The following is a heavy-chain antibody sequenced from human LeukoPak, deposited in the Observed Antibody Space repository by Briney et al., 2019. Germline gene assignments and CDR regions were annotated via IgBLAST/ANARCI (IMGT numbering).Heavy chain of an antibody. CDR2: ISWNGGSI. D-gene: IGHD1-26*01. Sequence: GGSLRLSCAASGFSFDEYAMHWVRQAPGKGLEWVSGISWNGGSIDYVDSVKGRLTISRDNAKNSLYLQMNGLRPEDTALYYCAKGTGRYWTFFDSWGQGTHVIVSS. CDR3: AKGTGRYWTFFDS. CDR1: GFSFDEYA. J-gene: IGHJ4*02. V-gene: IGHV3-9*01.